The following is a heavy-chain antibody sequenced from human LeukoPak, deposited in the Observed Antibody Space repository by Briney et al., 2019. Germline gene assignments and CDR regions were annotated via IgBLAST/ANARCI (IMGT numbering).Heavy chain of an antibody. CDR3: VNGRCSSTSCYGGDY. V-gene: IGHV3-64D*06. CDR2: ITTNGGST. Sequence: GGSLRLSCSASAFTFSSYAMHWVRQAPGKGLEYVSAITTNGGSTSYADSVKGRFTISRDNSKNTLYLQMSSLRAEDTAVYYCVNGRCSSTSCYGGDYWGQGTLVTVSS. D-gene: IGHD2-2*01. CDR1: AFTFSSYA. J-gene: IGHJ4*02.